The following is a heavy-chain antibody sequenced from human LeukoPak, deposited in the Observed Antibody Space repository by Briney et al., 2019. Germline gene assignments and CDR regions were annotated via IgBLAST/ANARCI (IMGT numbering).Heavy chain of an antibody. J-gene: IGHJ3*02. CDR3: ARGATVTIRQDFDI. CDR2: IIPILGIA. D-gene: IGHD4-11*01. Sequence: SSVKVSCKASGGTFSSYTISWVRQAPGQGLEWMGRIIPILGIANYAQKFQGRVTITAGKSTSTAYMELSSLRSEDTAVYYCARGATVTIRQDFDIWGQGTMVTVSS. V-gene: IGHV1-69*02. CDR1: GGTFSSYT.